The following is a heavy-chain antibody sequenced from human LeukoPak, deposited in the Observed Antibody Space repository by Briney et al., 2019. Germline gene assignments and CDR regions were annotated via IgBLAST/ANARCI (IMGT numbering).Heavy chain of an antibody. CDR1: GFTFSSYA. D-gene: IGHD3-22*01. CDR2: ISYDGSNK. V-gene: IGHV3-30-3*01. Sequence: PGGSLRLSCAASGFTFSSYAMHWVRQAPGKGLEWVAVISYDGSNKYYADSVKGRFTISRDNSKNTLYLQMNSLRAEDTAVYYCARESPYYYDSSGYPYYFDYWGQGTLVTVSS. J-gene: IGHJ4*02. CDR3: ARESPYYYDSSGYPYYFDY.